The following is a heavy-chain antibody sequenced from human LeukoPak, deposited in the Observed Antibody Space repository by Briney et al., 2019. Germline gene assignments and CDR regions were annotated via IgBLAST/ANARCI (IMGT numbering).Heavy chain of an antibody. J-gene: IGHJ4*02. CDR2: INPSGGST. CDR3: ARDLSYYYDSSGYFIN. V-gene: IGHV1-46*01. CDR1: GYTFTSYY. D-gene: IGHD3-22*01. Sequence: ASVKVSCKASGYTFTSYYMHWVRQAPGQGLEWVGIINPSGGSTSYAQKFQGRVTMTRDTSTSTVYMELSSLRSEDTAVYYCARDLSYYYDSSGYFINGGEGTLVTVSS.